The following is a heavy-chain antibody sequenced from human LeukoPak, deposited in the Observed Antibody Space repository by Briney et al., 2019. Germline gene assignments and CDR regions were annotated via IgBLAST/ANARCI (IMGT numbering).Heavy chain of an antibody. J-gene: IGHJ4*02. Sequence: GGSLRLSCAASGFTFSSYAMTWVRQAPGKGLEWVSSISGGSSYIYYVDSVKGRFTISRDNAKNSLYLQMNSLRAEDTAVYYCAIWADYYDSTYFDYWGQGTLVTVSS. CDR2: ISGGSSYI. D-gene: IGHD3-22*01. CDR1: GFTFSSYA. CDR3: AIWADYYDSTYFDY. V-gene: IGHV3-21*01.